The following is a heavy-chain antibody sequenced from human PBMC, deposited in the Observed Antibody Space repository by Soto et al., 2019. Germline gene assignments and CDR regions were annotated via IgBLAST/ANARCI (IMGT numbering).Heavy chain of an antibody. CDR2: IYSGGYT. CDR3: GTTRGGGGY. D-gene: IGHD3-10*01. CDR1: GFTVSNNY. V-gene: IGHV3-53*01. Sequence: EVQLVESGGGLIQPGGSLRLSCAVSGFTVSNNYMSWVRQAPGKGLEGVSVIYSGGYTAYGDSVKGRFTISRDNSKNTLFLKRNSWGADDAAVFYGGTTRGGGGYWGQGTLVTVSS. J-gene: IGHJ4*02.